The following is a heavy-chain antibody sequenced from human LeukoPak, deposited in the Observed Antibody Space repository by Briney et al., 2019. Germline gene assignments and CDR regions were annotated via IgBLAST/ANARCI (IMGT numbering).Heavy chain of an antibody. CDR3: ARVGSSGDLPLGY. V-gene: IGHV1-69*04. D-gene: IGHD4-17*01. Sequence: GASVKVSCKASGGTFSSYAISWVRQAPGQGLEWMGRIIPILGIANYAQKFQGRVTITADKSTSTAYMELSSLRSEDPAVYYCARVGSSGDLPLGYWGQGTLVTVSS. CDR2: IIPILGIA. J-gene: IGHJ4*02. CDR1: GGTFSSYA.